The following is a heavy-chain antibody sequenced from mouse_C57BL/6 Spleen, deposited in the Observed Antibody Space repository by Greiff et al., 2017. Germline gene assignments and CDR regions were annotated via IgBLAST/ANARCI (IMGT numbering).Heavy chain of an antibody. CDR1: GFNIKDDY. V-gene: IGHV14-4*01. CDR3: TTDGDYSVYYFDY. J-gene: IGHJ2*01. Sequence: VQLQQSGAELVRPGASVKLSCTASGFNIKDDYMHWVKQRPEQGLEWIGWIDPENGDTEYASKFQGKATITADTSSNTAYLQLSSLTSEDTAVYYCTTDGDYSVYYFDYWGQGTTLTVSS. CDR2: IDPENGDT. D-gene: IGHD2-13*01.